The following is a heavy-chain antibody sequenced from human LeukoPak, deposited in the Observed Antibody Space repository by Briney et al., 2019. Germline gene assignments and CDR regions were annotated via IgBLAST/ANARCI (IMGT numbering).Heavy chain of an antibody. J-gene: IGHJ4*02. CDR1: GYSFSNYW. CDR2: IFPGDSDT. CDR3: ASQTGATLGY. D-gene: IGHD1-7*01. Sequence: GESLKISCKGSGYSFSNYWSGWVRKTPIKGLEWLGIIFPGDSDTRYSPSFRGQVTTSADKSINTAYLQWSSLTASDTAMYYCASQTGATLGYWGQGTLVTVSS. V-gene: IGHV5-51*01.